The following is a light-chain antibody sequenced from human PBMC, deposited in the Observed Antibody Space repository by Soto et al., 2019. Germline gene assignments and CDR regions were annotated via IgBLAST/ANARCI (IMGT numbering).Light chain of an antibody. J-gene: IGLJ3*02. CDR2: SNT. Sequence: QSVLTQPPSVSGTPGEGVTLSCSGGCSNLATNYVYWYYLLPGTAPTLALFSNTIPPPSVPARCSGATSGASAPLVTSALRSEDEADYFCASWYDTLCGWVFGGGTKLTVL. CDR3: ASWYDTLCGWV. CDR1: CSNLATNY. V-gene: IGLV1-47*02.